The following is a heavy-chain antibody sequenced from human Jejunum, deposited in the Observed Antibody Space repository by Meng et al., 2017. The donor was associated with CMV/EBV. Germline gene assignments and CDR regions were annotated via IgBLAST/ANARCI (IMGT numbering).Heavy chain of an antibody. Sequence: MSWVRQAPGQELEWVSTISGSVSSTNYADSVKGHFTVYGDNSGDTLYLQMNSLRAEDTAVYYCAKAGFEAGRTRGLYYYYYDMDIWGQGTTVTVSS. J-gene: IGHJ6*02. CDR3: AKAGFEAGRTRGLYYYYYDMDI. CDR2: ISGSVSST. D-gene: IGHD1-1*01. V-gene: IGHV3-23*01.